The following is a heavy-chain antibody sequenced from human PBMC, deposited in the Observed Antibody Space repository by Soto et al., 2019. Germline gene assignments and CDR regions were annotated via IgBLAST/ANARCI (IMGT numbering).Heavy chain of an antibody. V-gene: IGHV4-61*08. CDR1: GGSVNSGDDY. CDR2: FYYTGTT. J-gene: IGHJ2*01. Sequence: QVQLQESGPGLVKPSETLSLTCTVSGGSVNSGDDYWSWIRLPPGKGLEWIGYFYYTGTTNYNPSLKSRVTISLDTSKNQFSLRLTSVTAADTAVYYCARDYGSDWFLDLWGRGTLVTVSS. CDR3: ARDYGSDWFLDL. D-gene: IGHD4-17*01.